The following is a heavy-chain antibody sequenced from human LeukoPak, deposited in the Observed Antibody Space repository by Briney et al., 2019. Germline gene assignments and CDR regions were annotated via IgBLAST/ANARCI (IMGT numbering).Heavy chain of an antibody. CDR3: ARDRGILARSSPIDY. CDR1: GFTFSNAW. D-gene: IGHD2-15*01. Sequence: GGSLRLSCAASGFTFSNAWMSWVRQAPGKGLEWVSYLSGSSATRYYADSVKGRFTIFRDNAKNSLYLQINSLRAEDTAVYYCARDRGILARSSPIDYWGQGILVIVSS. CDR2: LSGSSATR. V-gene: IGHV3-48*01. J-gene: IGHJ4*02.